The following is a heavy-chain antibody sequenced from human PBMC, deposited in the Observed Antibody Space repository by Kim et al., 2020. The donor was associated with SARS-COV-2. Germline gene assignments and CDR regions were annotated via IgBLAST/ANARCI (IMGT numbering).Heavy chain of an antibody. V-gene: IGHV7-4-1*02. D-gene: IGHD2-2*01. CDR2: INTNTGNP. J-gene: IGHJ6*02. CDR1: GYTFTSYA. CDR3: ARGEYCSSTSCYEGPYYYYYGMDV. Sequence: ASVKVSCKASGYTFTSYAMKWVRQAPGQGLEWMGWINTNTGNPTYAQGFTGRFVFSLDTSVSTAYLQISSLKAEDTAVYYCARGEYCSSTSCYEGPYYYYYGMDVWGQGTKVTVSS.